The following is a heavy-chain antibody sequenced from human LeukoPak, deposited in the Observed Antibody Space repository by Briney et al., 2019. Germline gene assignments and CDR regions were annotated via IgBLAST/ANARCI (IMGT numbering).Heavy chain of an antibody. D-gene: IGHD3-10*01. CDR3: ARDVGSRFDP. CDR2: IYYSGST. CDR1: GGSISSGGYY. V-gene: IGHV4-31*03. J-gene: IGHJ5*02. Sequence: PSETLSLTCTVSGGSISSGGYYWSWTRQHPGKGLEWIGYIYYSGSTYYNPSLKSRVTISVDTSKNQFSLKLSSVTAADTAVYYCARDVGSRFDPWGQGTLVTVSS.